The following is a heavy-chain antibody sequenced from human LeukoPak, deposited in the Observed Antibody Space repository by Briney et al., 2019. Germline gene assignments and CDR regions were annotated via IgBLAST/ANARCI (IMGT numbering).Heavy chain of an antibody. Sequence: ASVKVSCKASGGAFSSYAISWVRQAPGQGLEWMGRIIPIFGTANYAQKFQGRVPITTDESTSTAYMELSSLRSEDTAVYYCARVVDFWSGYYQYWFDPWGQGTLVTVSS. CDR3: ARVVDFWSGYYQYWFDP. J-gene: IGHJ5*02. CDR1: GGAFSSYA. V-gene: IGHV1-69*05. CDR2: IIPIFGTA. D-gene: IGHD3-3*01.